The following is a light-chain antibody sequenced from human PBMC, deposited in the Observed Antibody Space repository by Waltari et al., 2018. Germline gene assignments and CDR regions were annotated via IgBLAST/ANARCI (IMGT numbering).Light chain of an antibody. CDR2: GKN. Sequence: SSELTQDPAVSVALGQTVRITCQGDSLRDHYPSWYQLKPGQAPVLVIYGKNNRPSGIPDRFSGSSSGNTASLTITGAQAEDEADYYCNSRDSSGQVVFGGGTKLTVL. CDR3: NSRDSSGQVV. J-gene: IGLJ2*01. V-gene: IGLV3-19*01. CDR1: SLRDHY.